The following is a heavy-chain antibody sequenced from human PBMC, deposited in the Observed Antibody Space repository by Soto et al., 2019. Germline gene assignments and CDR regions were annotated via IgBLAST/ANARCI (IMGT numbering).Heavy chain of an antibody. D-gene: IGHD3-10*01. CDR1: GVSFSSGGYY. Sequence: QVQLQESGPGLVKPSQTLSLTCTVSGVSFSSGGYYWSWIRQHPGQGLEGIGYIYYSGSTYSNPSLKRRVPIAVATYKNQFSLKLSSVTAEDTAVYYCARGGRFGKKYFDYWGQGTLVTDSS. V-gene: IGHV4-31*03. CDR2: IYYSGST. CDR3: ARGGRFGKKYFDY. J-gene: IGHJ4*02.